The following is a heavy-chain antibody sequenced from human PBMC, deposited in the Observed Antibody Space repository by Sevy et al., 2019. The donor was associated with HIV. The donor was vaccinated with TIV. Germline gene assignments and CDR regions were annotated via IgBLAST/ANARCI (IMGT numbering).Heavy chain of an antibody. J-gene: IGHJ4*02. CDR1: GGSITSLY. V-gene: IGHV4-59*08. D-gene: IGHD1-26*01. CDR3: AGENAWGRGYS. CDR2: IYYNGHI. Sequence: SETLSLTCTVSGGSITSLYWNWIRQPPGKGLEWIANIYYNGHINYNPSLRSRVTLSLDTSKNQFSLRLSSVTTADTAMYYCAGENAWGRGYSWGQGTLVTVSS.